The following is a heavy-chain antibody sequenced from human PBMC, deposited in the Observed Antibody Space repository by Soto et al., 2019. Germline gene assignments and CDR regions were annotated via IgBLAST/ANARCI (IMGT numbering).Heavy chain of an antibody. CDR1: EFTFRTSG. V-gene: IGHV3-30*18. J-gene: IGHJ6*03. CDR2: ISYAGIRK. Sequence: QVQLVESGGGVVQPGRSLRLSCAASEFTFRTSGMHWVRQAPDRGLEWVAVISYAGIRKNYTDFVKGRFTISRDNSKNTLHLEIISLRADATGVYYCAKGLDNNNYYYIDDWGRGTTVTVSS. D-gene: IGHD1-1*01. CDR3: AKGLDNNNYYYIDD.